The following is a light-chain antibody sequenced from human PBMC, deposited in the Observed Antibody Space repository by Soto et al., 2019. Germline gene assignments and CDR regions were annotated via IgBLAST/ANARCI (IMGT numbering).Light chain of an antibody. V-gene: IGLV2-8*01. CDR2: EVN. CDR1: SSDVGGYNY. CDR3: SSYAGSSNV. Sequence: QSALTQPPSASWSPGHLVSISCTGTSSDVGGYNYVSWYQQHPGKAPKLMIYEVNKRPSGVPDRFSGSKSGNTASLTVSGLQADDEADYYCSSYAGSSNVFGTGTKVTVL. J-gene: IGLJ1*01.